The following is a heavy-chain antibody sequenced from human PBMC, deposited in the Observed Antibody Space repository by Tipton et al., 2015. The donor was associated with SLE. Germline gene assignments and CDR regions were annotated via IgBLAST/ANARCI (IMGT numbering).Heavy chain of an antibody. V-gene: IGHV3-33*08. CDR3: AGGLVHYYGMDA. Sequence: SLRLSCAASGFSFGSYGMHWVRQAPGKGLEWVAVIWYDGGTQYYADSVKGRFTISRDNSKNTLYLQMNSLRADDTAVYYCAGGLVHYYGMDAWGQGTTVTVSS. CDR2: IWYDGGTQ. D-gene: IGHD6-6*01. J-gene: IGHJ6*02. CDR1: GFSFGSYG.